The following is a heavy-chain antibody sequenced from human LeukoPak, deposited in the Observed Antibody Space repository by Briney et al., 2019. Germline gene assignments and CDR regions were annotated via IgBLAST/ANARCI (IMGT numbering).Heavy chain of an antibody. V-gene: IGHV1-2*02. J-gene: IGHJ3*02. CDR1: GYTFTGYY. D-gene: IGHD1-26*01. Sequence: ASVKVSCKASGYTFTGYYMHWVRQAPGQGLEWMGWINPNSGGTNYAQKFQGRVTMTRDTSISTAYMELSRLRSDDTAVYYCARVLAGVGAINRAFDIWGQGTMVTVSS. CDR2: INPNSGGT. CDR3: ARVLAGVGAINRAFDI.